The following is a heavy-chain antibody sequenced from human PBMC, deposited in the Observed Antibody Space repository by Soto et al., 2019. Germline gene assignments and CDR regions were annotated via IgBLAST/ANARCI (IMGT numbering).Heavy chain of an antibody. CDR3: AKDRPPVNYYFILVGYSRAGQDAFYI. J-gene: IGHJ3*02. D-gene: IGHD3-9*01. CDR1: GSTLSRYA. CDR2: ISGSGGST. V-gene: IGHV3-23*01. Sequence: GGSLRLSCAASGSTLSRYAMSWVRQAPGKGLEWVSAISGSGGSTYYADSVKGRFTISRDNSKNTLYLQMNSMRAEDTVLYFCAKDRPPVNYYFILVGYSRAGQDAFYIRSQRNMLPVSS.